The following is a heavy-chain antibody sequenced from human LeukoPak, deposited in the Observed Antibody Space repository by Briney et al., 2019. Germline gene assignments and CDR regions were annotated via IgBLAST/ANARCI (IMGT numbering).Heavy chain of an antibody. CDR3: ARDGSGTYGFDP. J-gene: IGHJ5*02. D-gene: IGHD3-10*01. V-gene: IGHV3-21*01. Sequence: GGSLRLSCAASGFTFSSYSMNWVRQAPGKGREWVSSISSSSSYIYYADSVKGRFTISRDNAKNSLYLQMNSLRAEDTAVYYCARDGSGTYGFDPWGQGALVTVSS. CDR2: ISSSSSYI. CDR1: GFTFSSYS.